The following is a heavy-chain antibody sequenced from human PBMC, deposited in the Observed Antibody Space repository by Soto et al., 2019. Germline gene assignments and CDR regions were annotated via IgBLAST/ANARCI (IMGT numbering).Heavy chain of an antibody. CDR3: ARDPGGVTPYYYYGMDV. CDR1: GFTFSSYW. V-gene: IGHV3-74*01. CDR2: INSDGSST. Sequence: PGGSLRLSCAASGFTFSSYWMHWVRQAPGKGLVWVSRINSDGSSTSYADSVKGRFTISRDNAKNTLYLQMNSLRAEDTAVYYCARDPGGVTPYYYYGMDVWGQGTTVTVSS. D-gene: IGHD2-21*02. J-gene: IGHJ6*02.